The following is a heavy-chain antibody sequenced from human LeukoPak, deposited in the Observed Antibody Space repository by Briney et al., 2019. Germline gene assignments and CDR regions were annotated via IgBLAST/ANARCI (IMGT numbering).Heavy chain of an antibody. CDR1: GGSISSYY. CDR2: IYTSGST. J-gene: IGHJ6*03. V-gene: IGHV4-4*07. CDR3: ARLHNYYYDSSGYYPHYYFYYMDV. Sequence: SGTLSLTCTVSGGSISSYYWSWIRQPAGKGLEWIGRIYTSGSTNYNPSLKSRVTISVDTSKNQFSLKLSSVTAADTAVYYCARLHNYYYDSSGYYPHYYFYYMDVWGKGTTVTISS. D-gene: IGHD3-22*01.